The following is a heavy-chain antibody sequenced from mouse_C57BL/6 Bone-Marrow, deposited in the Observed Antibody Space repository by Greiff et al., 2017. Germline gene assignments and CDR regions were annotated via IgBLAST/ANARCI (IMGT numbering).Heavy chain of an antibody. V-gene: IGHV1-18*01. CDR3: ARRAVPAWFAY. J-gene: IGHJ3*01. CDR2: INPNNGGT. D-gene: IGHD1-1*01. Sequence: EVKLMESGPELVKPGASVKIPCKASGYTFTDYNMDWVKQSHGKSLEWIGDINPNNGGTIYNQKFKGKATLTVDKSSSTAYMELRSLTSEDTAVYYCARRAVPAWFAYWGQGTLVTVSA. CDR1: GYTFTDYN.